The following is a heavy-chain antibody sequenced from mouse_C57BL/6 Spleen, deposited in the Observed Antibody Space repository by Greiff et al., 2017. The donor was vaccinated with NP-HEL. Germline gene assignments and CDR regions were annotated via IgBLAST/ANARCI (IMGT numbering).Heavy chain of an antibody. CDR1: GYTFTDYY. CDR2: INPYNGGT. V-gene: IGHV1-19*01. CDR3: ARWLRRYYYAMDY. D-gene: IGHD2-2*01. Sequence: EVQLQQSGPVLVKPGASVKMSCKASGYTFTDYYMNWVKQSHGKSLEWIGVINPYNGGTSYNQKFKGKATLTVDTSSSTAYMELNSLTSEDSAVYYCARWLRRYYYAMDYWGQGTSVTVSS. J-gene: IGHJ4*01.